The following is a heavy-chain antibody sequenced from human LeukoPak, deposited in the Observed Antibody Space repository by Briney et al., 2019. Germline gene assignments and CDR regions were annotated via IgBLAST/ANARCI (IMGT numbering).Heavy chain of an antibody. CDR1: GFIFSSYS. Sequence: PGGSLRLSCAASGFIFSSYSMNWARQAPGKGLEWVSSISSSSSYIYYADSVKGRFTISRDNAKNSLYLQMNSLRGEDTAVYYCAREKVDSRGYDAFDIWGQGTMVTVSS. J-gene: IGHJ3*02. CDR2: ISSSSSYI. CDR3: AREKVDSRGYDAFDI. V-gene: IGHV3-21*01. D-gene: IGHD3-22*01.